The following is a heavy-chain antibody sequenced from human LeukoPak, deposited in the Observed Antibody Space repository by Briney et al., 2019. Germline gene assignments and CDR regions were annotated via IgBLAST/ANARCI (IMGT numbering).Heavy chain of an antibody. CDR3: ARGEDYYGSGSYYTPDY. D-gene: IGHD3-10*01. CDR1: GYTFTSYG. Sequence: ASVKVSCKASGYTFTSYGISWVRQAPGQGLEWMGWISAYNGNTNYAQKLQGRVTMTTDTSTSTAYMELRSLRSDDTAVYYCARGEDYYGSGSYYTPDYWGQGTLVTVSS. V-gene: IGHV1-18*01. CDR2: ISAYNGNT. J-gene: IGHJ4*02.